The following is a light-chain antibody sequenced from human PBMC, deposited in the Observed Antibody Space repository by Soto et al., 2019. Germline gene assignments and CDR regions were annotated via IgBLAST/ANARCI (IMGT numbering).Light chain of an antibody. J-gene: IGKJ4*01. V-gene: IGKV3-20*01. CDR3: QQYGSSPLS. CDR1: QSVSSSY. Sequence: EIVLTQSPGTLSLSPGERANLSCRASQSVSSSYLAWYQQKPGQAPRLLIYGASSRATGIPDRLSGSGSGTDFTLIISRLEHEEFAVYYCQQYGSSPLSFGGGTKVEIK. CDR2: GAS.